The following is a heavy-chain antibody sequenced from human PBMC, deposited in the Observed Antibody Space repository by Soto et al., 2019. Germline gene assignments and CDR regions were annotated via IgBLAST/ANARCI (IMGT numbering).Heavy chain of an antibody. CDR3: VRDVVIDYAN. D-gene: IGHD3-16*01. CDR2: MNEDGSEI. V-gene: IGHV3-7*01. Sequence: EVQLVESGGALVQPGGSLRISCVVSGFNFKGFWMSWVRQAPGKGLEWLATMNEDGSEIYYVSSVKGRFAISGDNDENSVHIQIHYVSAEDTGVGFCVRDVVIDYANWGQATLVTVSS. J-gene: IGHJ4*02. CDR1: GFNFKGFW.